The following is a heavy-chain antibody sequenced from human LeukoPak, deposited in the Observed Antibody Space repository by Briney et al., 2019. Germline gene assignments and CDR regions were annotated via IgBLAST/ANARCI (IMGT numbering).Heavy chain of an antibody. CDR1: SGSFSGYY. J-gene: IGHJ4*02. Sequence: SETLSLTCGVYSGSFSGYYWTWFRQPPGKGLEWIGEFNHSWGAKYNPSLKSRATISVDTSKNHLSLKLSSVTAADTAVYYCARRFSGYFWGHIGYWGQGTLVTVSS. CDR3: ARRFSGYFWGHIGY. V-gene: IGHV4-34*01. CDR2: FNHSWGA. D-gene: IGHD3-22*01.